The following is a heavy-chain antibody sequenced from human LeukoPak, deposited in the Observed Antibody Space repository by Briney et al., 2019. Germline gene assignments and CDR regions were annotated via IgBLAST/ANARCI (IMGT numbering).Heavy chain of an antibody. Sequence: SQTLSLTCAVSGGSISSGGYSWSWIRQPPGKGLEWIGSIYYSGSTYYNPSLKSRVTISVDTSKNQFSLKLSSVTAADAAVYYCARVNVLSEITMVRGASHYYYYYYMDVWGKGITVTVSS. J-gene: IGHJ6*03. CDR1: GGSISSGGYS. CDR2: IYYSGST. V-gene: IGHV4-30-4*07. D-gene: IGHD3-10*01. CDR3: ARVNVLSEITMVRGASHYYYYYYMDV.